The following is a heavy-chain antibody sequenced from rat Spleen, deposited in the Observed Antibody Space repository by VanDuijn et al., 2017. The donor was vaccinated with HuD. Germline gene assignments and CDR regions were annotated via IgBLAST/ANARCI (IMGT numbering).Heavy chain of an antibody. CDR3: VRDGGFDY. V-gene: IGHV2-15*01. CDR2: IWAGGST. J-gene: IGHJ2*01. CDR1: GFSLPSYH. Sequence: QVQLKESGPGLVQPSQTLSLTCTVSGFSLPSYHVSWVRQPPGKSLVWMGTIWAGGSTIYNSAVQSRLSISRDTSKSQVFLKMSSLQTEDTATYYCVRDGGFDYWGQGVMVTVSS.